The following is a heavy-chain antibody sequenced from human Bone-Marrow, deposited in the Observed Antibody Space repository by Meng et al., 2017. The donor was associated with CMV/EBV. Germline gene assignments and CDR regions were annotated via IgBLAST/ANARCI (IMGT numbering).Heavy chain of an antibody. D-gene: IGHD1-1*01. Sequence: SVKVSCKASRFTFTSSAVQWVRQARGQRLEWIGWIVVGSGNTNYAQKFQERVTITRDMSTSTAYMELSSLRSEDTAVYYCAAWGTGVWNDQYNGPRFDAFDIWGQGTMVTVSS. J-gene: IGHJ3*02. CDR2: IVVGSGNT. CDR1: RFTFTSSA. V-gene: IGHV1-58*01. CDR3: AAWGTGVWNDQYNGPRFDAFDI.